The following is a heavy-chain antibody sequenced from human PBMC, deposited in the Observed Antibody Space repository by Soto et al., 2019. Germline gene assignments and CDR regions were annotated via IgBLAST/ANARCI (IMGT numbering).Heavy chain of an antibody. CDR3: AKDDVPAAMKAGYYFDY. V-gene: IGHV3-23*01. D-gene: IGHD2-2*01. J-gene: IGHJ4*02. Sequence: GGSLRLSCAASGFTFSSYAMSWVRQAPGKGLEWVSAISGSGGSTYYADSVKGRFTISRDNSKNTLYLQMNSLRAEDTAVYYCAKDDVPAAMKAGYYFDYWGQGTLVTVSS. CDR2: ISGSGGST. CDR1: GFTFSSYA.